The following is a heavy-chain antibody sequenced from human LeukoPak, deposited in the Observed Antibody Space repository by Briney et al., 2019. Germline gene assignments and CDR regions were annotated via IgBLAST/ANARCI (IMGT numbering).Heavy chain of an antibody. J-gene: IGHJ4*02. CDR2: IYHSGSP. D-gene: IGHD3-3*01. CDR3: ARPISSQGYFGVVID. V-gene: IGHV4-38-2*01. Sequence: SETLSLTCAVSRYSISSASYWGWIRQPPGKGLEWIGNIYHSGSPYYNPSLKSRVTISVDTSKNQFSLKLSSVTAADTAVYYCARPISSQGYFGVVIDWGQGTLVAVSS. CDR1: RYSISSASY.